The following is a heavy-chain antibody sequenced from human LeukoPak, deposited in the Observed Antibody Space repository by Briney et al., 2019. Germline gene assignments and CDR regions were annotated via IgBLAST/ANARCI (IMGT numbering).Heavy chain of an antibody. J-gene: IGHJ4*02. CDR2: ISGSGGDT. V-gene: IGHV3-23*01. Sequence: PGGSLRLSCAAAGFTFSSYPMSWVRQAPGKGLEWASAISGSGGDTYYADSVKGRFTISRDNSKNTLYLQMNSLRAEDTALYYCATSSGWYPKYFDYWGQGTLVTVSS. D-gene: IGHD6-19*01. CDR3: ATSSGWYPKYFDY. CDR1: GFTFSSYP.